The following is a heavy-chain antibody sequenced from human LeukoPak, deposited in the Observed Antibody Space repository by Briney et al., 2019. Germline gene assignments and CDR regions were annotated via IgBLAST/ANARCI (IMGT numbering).Heavy chain of an antibody. CDR1: GFTFSSSW. V-gene: IGHV3-7*01. D-gene: IGHD5-18*01. Sequence: GGSLRLSCAASGFTFSSSWMSWVRQAPGKGLEWVANIQQDGSDKYYVDSVKGRFTISRDNAKNSLYLQMNSLRAEDTAVYYCARDWDTAIIPGYWGQGTLVTVSS. CDR2: IQQDGSDK. CDR3: ARDWDTAIIPGY. J-gene: IGHJ4*02.